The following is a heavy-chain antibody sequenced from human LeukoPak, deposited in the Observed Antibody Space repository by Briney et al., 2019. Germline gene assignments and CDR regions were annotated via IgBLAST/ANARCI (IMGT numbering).Heavy chain of an antibody. CDR3: AKDEGYYYDSSGYYLNY. CDR1: GFTFSSYA. V-gene: IGHV3-23*01. D-gene: IGHD3-22*01. Sequence: PGGSLRLSCAASGFTFSSYAMSWVRQAPGKGLEWVSAISGSGGSTYYADSVKGRFTISRDNSKNTLYLQMNSLRAEDTAVYYCAKDEGYYYDSSGYYLNYWGQGTLVTISS. J-gene: IGHJ4*02. CDR2: ISGSGGST.